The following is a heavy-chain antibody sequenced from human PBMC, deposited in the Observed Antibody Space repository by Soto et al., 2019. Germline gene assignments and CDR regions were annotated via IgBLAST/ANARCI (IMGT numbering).Heavy chain of an antibody. D-gene: IGHD3-22*01. V-gene: IGHV3-30-3*01. Sequence: PGGSLRLSCAASGFTFSSYAMHWVRQAPGKGLEWVAVISYDGSNKYYADSVKGRFTISRDNSKNTLYLQMNSLRAEDTAVYYCARSDPNSSGYTYYFDYWGQGTLVTVSS. CDR3: ARSDPNSSGYTYYFDY. J-gene: IGHJ4*02. CDR2: ISYDGSNK. CDR1: GFTFSSYA.